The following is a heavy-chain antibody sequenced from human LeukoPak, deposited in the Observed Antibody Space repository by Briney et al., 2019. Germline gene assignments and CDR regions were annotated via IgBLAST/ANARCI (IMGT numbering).Heavy chain of an antibody. V-gene: IGHV1-2*02. CDR1: GYTFTGYY. CDR2: INPNSGGT. J-gene: IGHJ4*02. D-gene: IGHD2-21*01. Sequence: ASVKVSCKASGYTFTGYYMHWVRQAPGQGLEWMGWINPNSGGTNYEQKFQGRVTITRDTSISTAYMELSRLRSDDTAVYYCARDCCCDCYYDFWGQGTLVTVSS. CDR3: ARDCCCDCYYDF.